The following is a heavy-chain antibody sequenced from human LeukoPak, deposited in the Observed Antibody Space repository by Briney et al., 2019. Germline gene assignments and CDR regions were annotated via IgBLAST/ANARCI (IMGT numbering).Heavy chain of an antibody. CDR2: ISSDGFDK. CDR3: AKALAMTTVGYLQH. J-gene: IGHJ4*02. Sequence: GGSLRLSCAASGFTFSSYSMNWVRQAPGKGLEWVAVISSDGFDKYYADSVKGRCTISRDNSNNTMYLQMSNLRAEDTAVYYCAKALAMTTVGYLQHWGQGTLVTVSS. D-gene: IGHD4-11*01. CDR1: GFTFSSYS. V-gene: IGHV3-30*18.